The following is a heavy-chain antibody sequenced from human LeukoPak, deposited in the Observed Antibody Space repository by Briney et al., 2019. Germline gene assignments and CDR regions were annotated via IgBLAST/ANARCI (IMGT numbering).Heavy chain of an antibody. V-gene: IGHV4-59*12. Sequence: SEALSLTCIVSLGSISSYSWCWIRQPPGEAREWIGYIYDSGSTKYNPSLKSRVSISVDTSKNQFSRRLTSVTAADTAVYFCARESGSRGFGSQLHSWGQGTLVTVSS. CDR1: LGSISSYS. CDR3: ARESGSRGFGSQLHS. CDR2: IYDSGST. J-gene: IGHJ4*02. D-gene: IGHD3-10*01.